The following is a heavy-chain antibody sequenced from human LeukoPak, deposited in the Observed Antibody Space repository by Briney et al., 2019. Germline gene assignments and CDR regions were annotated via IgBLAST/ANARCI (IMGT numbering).Heavy chain of an antibody. Sequence: PSETLSLTCAVYGGSFSGYYWSWIRQPAGKALEWIGRMYTSGSTNYNPSLKSRVTISRDTSKNQFSLKLNSVTAADTAVYYCAAMIGYFDYWGQGALVTVSS. D-gene: IGHD3-22*01. CDR3: AAMIGYFDY. J-gene: IGHJ4*02. CDR2: MYTSGST. CDR1: GGSFSGYY. V-gene: IGHV4-59*10.